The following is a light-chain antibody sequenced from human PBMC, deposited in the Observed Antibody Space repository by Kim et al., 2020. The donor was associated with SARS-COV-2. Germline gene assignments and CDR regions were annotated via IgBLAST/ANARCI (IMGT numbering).Light chain of an antibody. CDR1: RGSIASNR. V-gene: IGLV6-57*03. CDR2: EDN. CDR3: QSFDSNIQV. Sequence: GGTVTSSSTRSRGSIASNRVKGYRQRPGSAPATVIYEDNQRPSGVPDRFSGSKDSSSNSASLTISGLKTEDEADYYCQSFDSNIQVFGGGTQLTVL. J-gene: IGLJ2*01.